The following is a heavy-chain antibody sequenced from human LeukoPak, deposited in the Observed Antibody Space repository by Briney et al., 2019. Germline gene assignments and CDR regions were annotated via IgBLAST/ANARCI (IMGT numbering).Heavy chain of an antibody. J-gene: IGHJ4*02. V-gene: IGHV4-39*07. D-gene: IGHD5-18*01. CDR1: GGSISSSSYY. CDR2: INHSGST. Sequence: SETLSLTCTVSGGSISSSSYYWSWIRQPPGKGLEWIGEINHSGSTNYNPSLKSRVTISVDTSKNQFSLKLSSVTAADTAVYYCARARGVTRGPYYFDYWGQGTLVTVSS. CDR3: ARARGVTRGPYYFDY.